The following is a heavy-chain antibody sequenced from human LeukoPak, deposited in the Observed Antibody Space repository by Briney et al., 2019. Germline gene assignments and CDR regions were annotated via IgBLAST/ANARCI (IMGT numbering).Heavy chain of an antibody. CDR2: INHSGST. V-gene: IGHV4-34*01. D-gene: IGHD6-13*01. J-gene: IGHJ5*01. CDR1: GGSFSGYY. CDR3: ARGRGLAAAGTLFDS. Sequence: PSETLSLTCAVYGGSFSGYYWSWIRQPPGKGLEWIGEINHSGSTNYNPSLKSRVTISIDTSKNQFSLKLSSVTAADTAVYYCARGRGLAAAGTLFDSWGQGTLVTVSS.